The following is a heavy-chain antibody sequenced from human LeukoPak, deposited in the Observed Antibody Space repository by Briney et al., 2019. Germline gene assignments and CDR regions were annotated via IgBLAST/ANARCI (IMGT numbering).Heavy chain of an antibody. Sequence: ASVKVSCKASGGTFSSYAISWVRQAPGQGLEWMGWINTNTGNPTYAQGFTGRFVFSLDTSVSTAYLQISSLKAEDTAIYYCARVVSTFWNGGQLQYWGQGTLVTVSS. CDR3: ARVVSTFWNGGQLQY. CDR1: GGTFSSYA. CDR2: INTNTGNP. V-gene: IGHV7-4-1*02. D-gene: IGHD1-1*01. J-gene: IGHJ4*02.